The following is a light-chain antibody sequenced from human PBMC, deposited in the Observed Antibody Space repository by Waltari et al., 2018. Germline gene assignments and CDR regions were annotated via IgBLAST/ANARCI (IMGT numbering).Light chain of an antibody. V-gene: IGLV1-40*01. CDR1: HSNSGAGFD. CDR3: QSYYSTFSVLL. Sequence: QSLLPPQPSTSAAPGQTPTIACAGSHSNSGAGFDILWYRQFPGTAPRLLMFGNNNRPSGLPARFSVSKSGTSASLAITGRHNEDDSDYYCQSYYSTFSVLLFGVG. J-gene: IGLJ3*02. CDR2: GNN.